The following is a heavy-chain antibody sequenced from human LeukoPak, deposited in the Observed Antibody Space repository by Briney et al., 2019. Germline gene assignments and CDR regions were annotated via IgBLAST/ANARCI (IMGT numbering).Heavy chain of an antibody. J-gene: IGHJ4*02. D-gene: IGHD5-18*01. V-gene: IGHV3-48*03. CDR1: GFTFSSYE. CDR2: ISVGGTKI. CDR3: VRAVDTYTYGYAY. Sequence: PGGSLRLSWAASGFTFSSYEMNWVRQAPGKGLEWVSYISVGGTKIYYADSVKGRFTISRDTAKNSLYLQMNSLRDEDTAVYYCVRAVDTYTYGYAYWGRGTLVTVSS.